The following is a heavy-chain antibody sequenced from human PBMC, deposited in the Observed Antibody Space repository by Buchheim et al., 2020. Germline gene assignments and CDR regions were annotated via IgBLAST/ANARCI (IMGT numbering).Heavy chain of an antibody. CDR1: GDSISNVYW. Sequence: QVPLPESGPRLVQPSGTLSLTCAVSGDSISNVYWWTWVRQSPGKGLEWIGEIDPSGTTNYNPSLRGRVSISLDKSKNDFSLRLSSVTAADTAVYYCARDPPNRGVNFDYWGQGIL. V-gene: IGHV4-4*02. J-gene: IGHJ4*03. D-gene: IGHD2-8*01. CDR2: IDPSGTT. CDR3: ARDPPNRGVNFDY.